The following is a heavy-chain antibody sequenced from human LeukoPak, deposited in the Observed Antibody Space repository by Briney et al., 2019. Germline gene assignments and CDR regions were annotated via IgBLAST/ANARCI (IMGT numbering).Heavy chain of an antibody. V-gene: IGHV3-11*01. CDR3: ARVESSGWYGAFDI. Sequence: GSLRLSCAATGFSFRDRYMSWIRQAPGKGMEWVAYISPNSDNIHYADSVKGRFTISRDNAKNSLYLQMNSLRAEDTAVYYCARVESSGWYGAFDIWGQGTMVTVSS. CDR1: GFSFRDRY. J-gene: IGHJ3*02. CDR2: ISPNSDNI. D-gene: IGHD6-19*01.